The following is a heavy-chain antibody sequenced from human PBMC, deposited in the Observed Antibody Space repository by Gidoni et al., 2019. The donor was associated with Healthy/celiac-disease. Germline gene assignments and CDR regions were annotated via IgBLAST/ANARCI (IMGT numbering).Heavy chain of an antibody. J-gene: IGHJ3*02. Sequence: EVQLLGSGGGLVQPGGSLRLSCAAPGFTVSSYAMSWVRQAPGKGLGWVSAISGSGGSTYYADSVKGRFTISRDNSKNTLYLQMNSLRAEDTAVYYCAKDSPYYGSGSYYNTKNAFDIWGQGTMVTVSS. D-gene: IGHD3-10*01. CDR3: AKDSPYYGSGSYYNTKNAFDI. CDR1: GFTVSSYA. CDR2: ISGSGGST. V-gene: IGHV3-23*01.